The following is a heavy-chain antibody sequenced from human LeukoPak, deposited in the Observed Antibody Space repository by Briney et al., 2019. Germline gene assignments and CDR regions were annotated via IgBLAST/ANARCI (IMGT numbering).Heavy chain of an antibody. V-gene: IGHV3-23*01. CDR2: ITTSGGNT. D-gene: IGHD7-27*01. J-gene: IGHJ4*02. CDR1: GFTFSSYT. CDR3: AKDGGLWVSAHWGDS. Sequence: GGSLRLSCAASGFTFSSYTMSWVRQAPGKGLEWVSTITTSGGNTYYADSVKGRFTVSRDNSKNTLFLQMNSLRAEDTAVYYCAKDGGLWVSAHWGDSWGRGTLVTVSS.